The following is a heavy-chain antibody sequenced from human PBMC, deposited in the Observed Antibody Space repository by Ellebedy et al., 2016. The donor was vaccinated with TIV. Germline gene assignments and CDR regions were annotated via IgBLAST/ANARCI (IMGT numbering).Heavy chain of an antibody. CDR1: GYTFTSYY. D-gene: IGHD6-13*01. Sequence: ASVKVSXKASGYTFTSYYMHWVRQAPGQGLEWMGIINPSGGSTSYAQKFQGRVTITADKSTSTAYMELSSLRSEDTAVYYCARVTAAAEGVYFDYWGQGTLVTVSS. V-gene: IGHV1-46*01. J-gene: IGHJ4*02. CDR3: ARVTAAAEGVYFDY. CDR2: INPSGGST.